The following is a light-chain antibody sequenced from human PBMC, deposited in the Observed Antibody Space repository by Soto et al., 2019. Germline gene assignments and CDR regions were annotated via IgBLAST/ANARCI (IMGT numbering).Light chain of an antibody. CDR3: QQYGSSHPS. Sequence: EIVLTQSPGTLSLSPGERVSLSCRASQSVSNNYLAWYQEKLGQAPRLLIYAASSRATGVPDRFSGSGSGTGFTLTVTRLQPEDFAVYSCQQYGSSHPSFGGGTKLEIK. CDR1: QSVSNNY. CDR2: AAS. V-gene: IGKV3-20*01. J-gene: IGKJ2*01.